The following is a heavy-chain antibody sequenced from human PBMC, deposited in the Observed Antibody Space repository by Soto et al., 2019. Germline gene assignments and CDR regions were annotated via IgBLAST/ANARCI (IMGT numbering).Heavy chain of an antibody. Sequence: SQTLSLTCAISGDSVSSNSAAWNWIRQSPSRGLEWLGRTYYRSKRYNDYAVSVKSRITINPDTSKNQFSLQLNSVTPEDTAVYYCARGGMDYDFWSGYLESDGMDVWGQGTTVTVSS. V-gene: IGHV6-1*01. CDR1: GDSVSSNSAA. CDR3: ARGGMDYDFWSGYLESDGMDV. CDR2: TYYRSKRYN. D-gene: IGHD3-3*01. J-gene: IGHJ6*02.